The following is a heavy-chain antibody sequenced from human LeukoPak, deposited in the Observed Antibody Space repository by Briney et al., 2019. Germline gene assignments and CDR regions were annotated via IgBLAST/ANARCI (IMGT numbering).Heavy chain of an antibody. CDR2: MNPNSGNT. Sequence: ASVKVSCKASGYTFTSYGINWVRQATGQGPEWMGWMNPNSGNTGYAQKFQGRVTMTRNTSISTAYMELSSLRSEDTAVYYCARGRPGSGSYAIDYWGQGTLVTVSS. CDR3: ARGRPGSGSYAIDY. CDR1: GYTFTSYG. J-gene: IGHJ4*02. V-gene: IGHV1-8*01. D-gene: IGHD3-10*01.